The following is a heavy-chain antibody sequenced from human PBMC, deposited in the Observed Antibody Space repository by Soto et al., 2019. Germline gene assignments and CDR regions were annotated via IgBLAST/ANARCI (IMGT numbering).Heavy chain of an antibody. V-gene: IGHV4-30-2*01. CDR2: ISHSGIT. D-gene: IGHD2-2*01. J-gene: IGHJ5*02. CDR1: GGSISSGGYS. Sequence: QLQLQESGSGLVKPSQTLSLTCAVSGGSISSGGYSWSWIRQPPGNGLEWIGYISHSGITYYNTSLQSRVTISVDRSKHQFNLNLSSVSAADTAVYYCARVPDRWGQRTLVTVSS. CDR3: ARVPDR.